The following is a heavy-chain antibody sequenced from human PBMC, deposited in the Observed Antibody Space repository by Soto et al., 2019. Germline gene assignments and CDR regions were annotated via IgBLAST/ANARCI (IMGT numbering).Heavy chain of an antibody. D-gene: IGHD6-19*01. CDR3: ARDRAAVAGTFDY. CDR2: IYHTGRT. Sequence: SETLSLSCAVSGFFITNGYYWGWIRQPPGKGLEWIGSIYHTGRTYYNPSLKSRVTISVDTSKKHFSLRLNSVTAADTATYYCARDRAAVAGTFDYWGQGIPVTVSS. CDR1: GFFITNGYY. V-gene: IGHV4-38-2*02. J-gene: IGHJ4*02.